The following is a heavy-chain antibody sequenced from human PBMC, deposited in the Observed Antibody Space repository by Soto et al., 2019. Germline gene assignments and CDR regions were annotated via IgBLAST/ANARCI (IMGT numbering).Heavy chain of an antibody. CDR3: AAEGIVTEYGMDV. V-gene: IGHV3-48*03. Sequence: SLRRSCAASCXHYRSYALNCVRQDPGKGLEWVSEITNTGSAIHYAESVSGRFTIYRDNARNSLYLQMNSLRAEDTAVYYCAAEGIVTEYGMDVWRHGPTV. CDR2: ITNTGSAI. D-gene: IGHD1-26*01. J-gene: IGHJ6*02. CDR1: CXHYRSYA.